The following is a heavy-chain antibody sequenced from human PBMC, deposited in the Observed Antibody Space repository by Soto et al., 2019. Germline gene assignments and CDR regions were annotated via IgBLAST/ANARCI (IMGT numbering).Heavy chain of an antibody. V-gene: IGHV2-5*02. J-gene: IGHJ5*02. CDR3: AHRRIRCGSSGWYWFDP. D-gene: IGHD6-19*01. Sequence: QITLKESGPTLVKPTQTLTLTCTFSGFSLSTSGVGVGWIRQPPGKALEWLALIYWDDDKRYSPSLKSRLTITKDTSKTQVVLTMTNMDPVDTATYYCAHRRIRCGSSGWYWFDPWGQGTLVTVSS. CDR2: IYWDDDK. CDR1: GFSLSTSGVG.